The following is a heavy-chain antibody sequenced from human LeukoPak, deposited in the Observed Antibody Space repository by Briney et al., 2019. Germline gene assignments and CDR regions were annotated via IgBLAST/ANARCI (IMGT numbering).Heavy chain of an antibody. CDR3: ARDQRYAFDY. CDR1: GFTFSDYP. D-gene: IGHD3-9*01. CDR2: IRTSTEGAK. Sequence: PGGSLRLSCATSGFTFSDYPMNWVRQAPGKGLEWVSNIRTSTEGAKYAIYADSVKGPVNFSRDDAKNTLYLHMHSLRDDDTAVYCCARDQRYAFDYWGQGILVTVSS. V-gene: IGHV3-48*02. J-gene: IGHJ4*02.